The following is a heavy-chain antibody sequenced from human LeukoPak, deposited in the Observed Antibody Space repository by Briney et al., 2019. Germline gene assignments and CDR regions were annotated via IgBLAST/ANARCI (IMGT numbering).Heavy chain of an antibody. CDR3: ARMFKAAAGTNWFDP. CDR2: ISAYNGNT. CDR1: GYTFTSYG. J-gene: IGHJ5*02. D-gene: IGHD6-13*01. Sequence: GASVKVSCKASGYTFTSYGISWVRQAPGQGLEWMGWISAYNGNTNYAQKLQGRVTMTTDTSTSTAYMELRSLRSDDTAVYYCARMFKAAAGTNWFDPWGQGTLVTVSS. V-gene: IGHV1-18*01.